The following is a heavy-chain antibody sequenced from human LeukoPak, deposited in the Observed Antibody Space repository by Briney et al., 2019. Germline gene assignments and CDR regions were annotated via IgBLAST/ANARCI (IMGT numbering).Heavy chain of an antibody. Sequence: GGSLRLSCTASGFTFGDYAMSWFRQAPGKGLEWVGFIRSKAYGGTTEYAASVKGRFTISRDDSKSIAYLQMNSLKTEDTAVYYCTREPGYSSGWYKGGSDCWGQGTLVTVSS. CDR2: IRSKAYGGTT. CDR3: TREPGYSSGWYKGGSDC. D-gene: IGHD6-19*01. CDR1: GFTFGDYA. V-gene: IGHV3-49*03. J-gene: IGHJ4*02.